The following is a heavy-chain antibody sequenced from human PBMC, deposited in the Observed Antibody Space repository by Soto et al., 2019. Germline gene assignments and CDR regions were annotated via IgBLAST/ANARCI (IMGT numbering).Heavy chain of an antibody. J-gene: IGHJ4*02. CDR3: FINHLIVLVPAAVDY. D-gene: IGHD2-2*01. CDR1: GGSISSSSYY. CDR2: IYYSGST. Sequence: PTETLSLTCTVSGGSISSSSYYWGWIRQPPGKGLEWIGSIYYSGSTYYNPSLKSRVTISVDTSKNQFSLKLSSVTAADTAVYYCFINHLIVLVPAAVDYWGQGTLVTV. V-gene: IGHV4-39*01.